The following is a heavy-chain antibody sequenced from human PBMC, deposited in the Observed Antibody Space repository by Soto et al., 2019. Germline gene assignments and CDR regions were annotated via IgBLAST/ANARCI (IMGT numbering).Heavy chain of an antibody. CDR1: GYTFTSYY. J-gene: IGHJ6*02. CDR3: ARDQVPIWSGELSDLDYYYYGMDV. V-gene: IGHV1-46*01. D-gene: IGHD3-10*01. Sequence: ASVKVSCKASGYTFTSYYMHWVRQAPGQGLEWMGIINPSGGSTSYAQKFQGRVTMTRDTSTSTVYMELSSLRSEDTAVYYCARDQVPIWSGELSDLDYYYYGMDVWGQGTTVTVSS. CDR2: INPSGGST.